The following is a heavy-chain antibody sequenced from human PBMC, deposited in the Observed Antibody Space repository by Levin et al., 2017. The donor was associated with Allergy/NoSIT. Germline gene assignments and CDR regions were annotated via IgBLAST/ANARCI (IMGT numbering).Heavy chain of an antibody. J-gene: IGHJ4*02. V-gene: IGHV3-33*01. CDR3: ASGDGYFDS. Sequence: TGGSLRLSCAASGFTFSSYGMHWVRQAPGKGLEWVAVIWYDGSNKYYADSVKGRFTISRDNSKNTLYLQMNSLRAEDTAVYYCASGDGYFDSWGQGTLVTVSS. D-gene: IGHD2-15*01. CDR2: IWYDGSNK. CDR1: GFTFSSYG.